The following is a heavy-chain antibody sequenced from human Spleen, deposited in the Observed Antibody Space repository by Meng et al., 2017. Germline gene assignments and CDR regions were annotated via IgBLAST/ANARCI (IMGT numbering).Heavy chain of an antibody. D-gene: IGHD3-22*01. V-gene: IGHV4-59*01. CDR1: GGSISSYY. Sequence: SETLSLTCTVSGGSISSYYWSWIRQPPGQGLEWIGYIYYSGSTNYNPSLKSRVTISVDTSKNQFSLKLSSVTAADTAVYYCARGGYYYDSSGYYDYWGQGTLVTVSS. J-gene: IGHJ4*02. CDR3: ARGGYYYDSSGYYDY. CDR2: IYYSGST.